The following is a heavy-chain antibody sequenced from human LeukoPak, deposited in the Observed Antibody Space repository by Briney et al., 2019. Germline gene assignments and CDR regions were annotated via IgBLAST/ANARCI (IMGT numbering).Heavy chain of an antibody. CDR1: GGSISSYY. CDR3: ARGPRGYSYGYFDY. V-gene: IGHV4-59*12. Sequence: PSETLSLTCTVSGGSISSYYWSWIRQPPGKGLEWIGYIYYSGSTNYNPSLKSRVTISVDTSKNQFSLKLSSVTAADTAVYYCARGPRGYSYGYFDYWGQGTLVTVSS. D-gene: IGHD5-18*01. CDR2: IYYSGST. J-gene: IGHJ4*02.